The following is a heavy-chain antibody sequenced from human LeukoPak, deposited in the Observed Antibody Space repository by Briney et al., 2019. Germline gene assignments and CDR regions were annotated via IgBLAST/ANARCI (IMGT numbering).Heavy chain of an antibody. V-gene: IGHV3-74*01. CDR1: GNYW. Sequence: GGSLRLSCAASGNYWMHWVRQAPGKGLVWVSHINSDGSWTSYADSVKGRFTISKDNAKNTVYLQMNNLRAEDTAVYYCVSFYETYWGRGTLVTVSS. J-gene: IGHJ4*02. CDR2: INSDGSWT. CDR3: VSFYETY. D-gene: IGHD2-2*01.